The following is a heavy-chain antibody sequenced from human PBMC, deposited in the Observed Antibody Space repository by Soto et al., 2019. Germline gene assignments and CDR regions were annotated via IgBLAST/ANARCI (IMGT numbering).Heavy chain of an antibody. J-gene: IGHJ6*02. D-gene: IGHD1-26*01. Sequence: SETLSLTCAVYGGSFSGYYWSWIRQPPGKGLEWIGEINHSGSTNYNPSLKSRVTISVDTSKNQFSLKLSSVTAADTAVYYCARGSGSRLNYYYYGMDVWGQGTTVTVSS. CDR2: INHSGST. CDR1: GGSFSGYY. V-gene: IGHV4-34*01. CDR3: ARGSGSRLNYYYYGMDV.